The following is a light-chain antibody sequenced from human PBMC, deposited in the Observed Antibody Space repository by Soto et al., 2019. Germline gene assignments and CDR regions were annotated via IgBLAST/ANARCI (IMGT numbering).Light chain of an antibody. V-gene: IGKV2-30*01. CDR1: ESLLYNDGSTY. CDR2: KVS. J-gene: IGKJ1*01. Sequence: DVLMSQAPVSLTVTLGQAASISWRSRESLLYNDGSTYLNWFQQRPGQSPRRLIYKVSNRDSGVPDRFSGSGSGTNITLKISSVEAEDVGVYYYMQGTHWPSKFGQGT. CDR3: MQGTHWPSK.